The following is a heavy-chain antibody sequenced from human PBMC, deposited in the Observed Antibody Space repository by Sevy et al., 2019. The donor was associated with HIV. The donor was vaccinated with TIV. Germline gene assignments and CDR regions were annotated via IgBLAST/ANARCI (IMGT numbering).Heavy chain of an antibody. D-gene: IGHD3-9*01. CDR3: ARAPPYYDILTGRGYCDY. J-gene: IGHJ4*02. V-gene: IGHV4-39*07. Sequence: SQTLSLTCTVSGGSISSSSYYWGWIRQPPGKGLEWIGSIYYSGSTNYNPSLKSRVTISVDTSKNQFSLELSSVTAADTAVYYCARAPPYYDILTGRGYCDYWGQGTLVTVSS. CDR1: GGSISSSSYY. CDR2: IYYSGST.